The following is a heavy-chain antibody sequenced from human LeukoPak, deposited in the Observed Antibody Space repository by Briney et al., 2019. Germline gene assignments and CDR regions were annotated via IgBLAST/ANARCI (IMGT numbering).Heavy chain of an antibody. CDR2: IYYSGST. CDR1: GGSISSISSNNYH. D-gene: IGHD3-16*01. CDR3: ARGSGGYPYYFDY. V-gene: IGHV4-39*07. J-gene: IGHJ4*02. Sequence: SETLSLTCIVSGGSISSISSNNYHWGWIRQPPGKGLEWIGSIYYSGSTYYNPSLKSRVTISVDTSKNQFSLKLSSVTAADTAVYYCARGSGGYPYYFDYWGQGTLVTVSS.